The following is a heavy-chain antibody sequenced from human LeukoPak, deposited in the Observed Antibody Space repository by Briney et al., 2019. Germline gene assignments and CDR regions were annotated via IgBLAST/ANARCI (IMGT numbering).Heavy chain of an antibody. J-gene: IGHJ4*02. CDR1: GFTFSSYA. CDR2: FGGSGDNT. CDR3: AKGSYYDSSGSFYFDY. V-gene: IGHV3-23*01. Sequence: GGSLRLSLAALGFTFSSYAISWFRRAPGRGLDGFSGFGGSGDNTYYADSVKGRFTISRDNSKNTLYVQVNSLGTEDTAAYYCAKGSYYDSSGSFYFDYWGQGTLVTVSS. D-gene: IGHD3-22*01.